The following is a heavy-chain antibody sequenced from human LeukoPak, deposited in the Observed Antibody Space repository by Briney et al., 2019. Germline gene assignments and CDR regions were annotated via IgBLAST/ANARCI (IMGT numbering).Heavy chain of an antibody. Sequence: PGGSLRLSCAASGFTVSSNYMSWVRQAPGKGLEWVSGISGSGGSTYYADSVKGRFTISRDNTKNTLYLQMNSLRAEDTAVYYCAKDRHAPGRYCSSTSCFPFDSWGQGTLVTVSS. CDR2: ISGSGGST. CDR1: GFTVSSNY. J-gene: IGHJ5*01. CDR3: AKDRHAPGRYCSSTSCFPFDS. V-gene: IGHV3-23*01. D-gene: IGHD2-2*01.